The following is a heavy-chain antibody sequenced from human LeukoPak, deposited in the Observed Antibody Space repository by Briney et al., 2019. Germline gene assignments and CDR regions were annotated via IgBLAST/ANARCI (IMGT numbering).Heavy chain of an antibody. CDR3: MKESAADATFHFDY. V-gene: IGHV3-33*06. CDR1: GFNFNIIG. D-gene: IGHD6-13*01. Sequence: PGGSLRLSCAASGFNFNIIGMHWVRQVPGNGLEWVAVLWANGNTAHYADSVKGRFTISRDSSESTLYLQMNSLRSEDTAVYYCMKESAADATFHFDYWGQGTLVTVSS. CDR2: LWANGNTA. J-gene: IGHJ4*02.